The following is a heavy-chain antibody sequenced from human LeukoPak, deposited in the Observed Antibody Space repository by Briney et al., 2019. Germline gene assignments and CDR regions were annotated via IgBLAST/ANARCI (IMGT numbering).Heavy chain of an antibody. CDR1: GFTFSTYG. V-gene: IGHV3-30*02. Sequence: GGSLRLSCAASGFTFSTYGMHWVRQAPGKGLEWVAFIRYDGGLKYYADSVRGRFTISRDNSKNTLYLQMNSLRSDDTAVYYCARNVPLGLLKTVWRRNWFDPWGQGTLVTVSS. CDR3: ARNVPLGLLKTVWRRNWFDP. D-gene: IGHD3-16*01. CDR2: IRYDGGLK. J-gene: IGHJ5*02.